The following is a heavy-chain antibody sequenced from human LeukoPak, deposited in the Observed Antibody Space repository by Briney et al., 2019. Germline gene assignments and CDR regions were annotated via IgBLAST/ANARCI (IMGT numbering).Heavy chain of an antibody. CDR2: ISSSSIYI. J-gene: IGHJ4*02. CDR1: GFTFNTYT. CDR3: CGASFNY. D-gene: IGHD2-21*01. V-gene: IGHV3-21*01. Sequence: GGSLRLSCAASGFTFNTYTINWVRQAPGKGLEWVSSISSSSIYIYYADSLKGRFTISRNNAKNSLYLQMNSLRAEDTGVYYCCGASFNYWGQGTLVTVSS.